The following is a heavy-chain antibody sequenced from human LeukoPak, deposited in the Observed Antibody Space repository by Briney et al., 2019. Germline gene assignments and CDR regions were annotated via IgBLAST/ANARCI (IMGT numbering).Heavy chain of an antibody. CDR3: ARQTGNYYYYYMDV. CDR1: GGSISSSSYY. V-gene: IGHV4-39*01. Sequence: SETLSLTCTVSGGSISSSSYYWGWIRQPPGKGLEWIGSIFYSGTTYYNPSLKSRVTISVDTSKNQFSLKLSSVTAADTAVYYCARQTGNYYYYYMDVWGKGTTVTVS. D-gene: IGHD7-27*01. J-gene: IGHJ6*03. CDR2: IFYSGTT.